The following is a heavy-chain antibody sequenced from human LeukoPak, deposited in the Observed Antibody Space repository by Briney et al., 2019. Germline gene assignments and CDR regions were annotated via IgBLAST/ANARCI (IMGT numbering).Heavy chain of an antibody. V-gene: IGHV1-8*02. CDR1: GYTFTSYY. CDR3: ARGPIAVASLSPLPH. CDR2: MNPNSGNT. D-gene: IGHD6-19*01. J-gene: IGHJ1*01. Sequence: ASVKVSCKASGYTFTSYYMHWVRQATGQGLEWMGWMNPNSGNTRYAQKFQGRVTMTRNTSISTAYMELSSLRSEDTAVYYCARGPIAVASLSPLPHWGQGTLVTVSS.